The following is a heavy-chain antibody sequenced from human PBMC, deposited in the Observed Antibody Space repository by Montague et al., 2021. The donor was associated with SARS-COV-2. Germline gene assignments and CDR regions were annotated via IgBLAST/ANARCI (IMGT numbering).Heavy chain of an antibody. CDR3: ARVGRGSSWYEVACDY. CDR1: GGSIGRYS. CDR2: IYNSGST. J-gene: IGHJ3*01. Sequence: SETLSLTCTVSGGSIGRYSWTWIRQPPGKGLEWIGYIYNSGSTNYNPSLTSRVTISVDTSKNQFSLKLSSVAAADTAVYYCARVGRGSSWYEVACDYWGQGTMVTVSS. D-gene: IGHD6-13*01. V-gene: IGHV4-59*01.